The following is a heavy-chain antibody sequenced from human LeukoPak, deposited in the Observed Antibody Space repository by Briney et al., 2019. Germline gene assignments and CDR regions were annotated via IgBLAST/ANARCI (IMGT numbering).Heavy chain of an antibody. CDR1: GGSISSYY. J-gene: IGHJ5*02. V-gene: IGHV4-4*07. CDR3: ARGKPAFIYYGSGSYYTHPFDP. CDR2: IYTSGST. Sequence: KPSETLSLTCTVSGGSISSYYWSWIRQPAGKGLEWIGRIYTSGSTNYNPSLKSRVTMSVDTSKNQFSLKLSSVTAADTAVYYCARGKPAFIYYGSGSYYTHPFDPWGQGTLVTVSS. D-gene: IGHD3-10*01.